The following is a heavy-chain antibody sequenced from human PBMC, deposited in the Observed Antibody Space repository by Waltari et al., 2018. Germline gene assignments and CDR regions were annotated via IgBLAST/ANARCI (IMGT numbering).Heavy chain of an antibody. CDR1: GRSISSSSYY. V-gene: IGHV4-39*07. Sequence: QLQLQESGPGLVKPSETLSLTCTVSGRSISSSSYYWGWIRQPPGKGLEWIGSIYYSGSTYYNPSLKSRVTISVDTSKNQFSLKLSSVTAADTAVYYCARLRVAGTLDYWGQGTLVTVSS. CDR3: ARLRVAGTLDY. CDR2: IYYSGST. D-gene: IGHD6-19*01. J-gene: IGHJ4*02.